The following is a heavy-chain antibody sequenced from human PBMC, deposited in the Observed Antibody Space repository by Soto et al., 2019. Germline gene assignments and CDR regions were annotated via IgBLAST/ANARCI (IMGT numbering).Heavy chain of an antibody. CDR1: GFTFSDYY. J-gene: IGHJ6*02. CDR3: AREYDYGMDV. Sequence: QVQLVESGGGLVRPGGSLRLSCAASGFTFSDYYMTWIRQAPGKGLEWVSYITGSSDYTNYADSVKGRFTISRDNVKNSLYLQMNSLRAEDTAGYYCAREYDYGMDVWGQGTTVTVSS. V-gene: IGHV3-11*05. CDR2: ITGSSDYT.